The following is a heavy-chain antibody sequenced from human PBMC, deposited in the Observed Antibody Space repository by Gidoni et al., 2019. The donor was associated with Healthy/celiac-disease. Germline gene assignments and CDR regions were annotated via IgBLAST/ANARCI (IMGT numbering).Heavy chain of an antibody. CDR2: INPNSGGT. CDR1: GYTFTGYY. J-gene: IGHJ6*02. Sequence: QVQLVQSGAEVKKPGASVKVSCKASGYTFTGYYMHWVRQAPGQGLEWMGWINPNSGGTNYAQKFQGRVTMTRDTSISTAYMELSRLRSDDTAVYYCARDLIAAAARYYYYGMDVWGQGTTVTVSS. D-gene: IGHD6-13*01. CDR3: ARDLIAAAARYYYYGMDV. V-gene: IGHV1-2*02.